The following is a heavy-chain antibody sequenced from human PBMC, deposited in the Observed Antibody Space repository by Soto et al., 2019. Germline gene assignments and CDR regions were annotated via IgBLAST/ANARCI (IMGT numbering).Heavy chain of an antibody. Sequence: QVQLQESGPGLVKPSQTLSLNCTVSGASISGGDYYWTWIRQPPGKGLERIGSIYYTGNTYSNPSLESRLSISVDPSNNQFALRLTSVTAPDTTIYYCARATYDSSTYYLDYWGQGTLVTVSS. D-gene: IGHD3-22*01. J-gene: IGHJ4*02. CDR1: GASISGGDYY. CDR3: ARATYDSSTYYLDY. CDR2: IYYTGNT. V-gene: IGHV4-30-4*01.